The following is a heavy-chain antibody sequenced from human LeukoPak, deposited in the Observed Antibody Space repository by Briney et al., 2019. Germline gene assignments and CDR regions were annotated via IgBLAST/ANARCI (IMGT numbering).Heavy chain of an antibody. J-gene: IGHJ5*02. CDR3: ARDGYSGSYGGWFDP. V-gene: IGHV3-23*01. Sequence: PGGSLRLSCAASRFTFRSYAMSWVRQAPGKGLEWVSAISGSGGSTYYADSVKGRFTISRDNSKNTLYLQMNSLRAEDTAVYYCARDGYSGSYGGWFDPWGQGTLVTVSS. D-gene: IGHD1-26*01. CDR2: ISGSGGST. CDR1: RFTFRSYA.